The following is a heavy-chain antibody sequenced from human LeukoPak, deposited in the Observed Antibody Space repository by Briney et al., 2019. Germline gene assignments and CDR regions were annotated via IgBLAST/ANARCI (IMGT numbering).Heavy chain of an antibody. CDR2: IYHSGST. Sequence: SETLSLTCTVSGYSISSGYYWGWIRQPPGKGLEWIGSIYHSGSTYYNPSLKSRVTISVDTSKNQFSLKLSSVTAADTAVYYCARAGATTLLGFDYWGQGTLVTVSS. CDR3: ARAGATTLLGFDY. J-gene: IGHJ4*02. CDR1: GYSISSGYY. V-gene: IGHV4-38-2*02. D-gene: IGHD1-26*01.